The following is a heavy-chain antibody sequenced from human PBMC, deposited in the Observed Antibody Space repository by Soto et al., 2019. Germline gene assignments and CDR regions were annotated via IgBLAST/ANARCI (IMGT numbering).Heavy chain of an antibody. D-gene: IGHD1-26*01. CDR2: ISYDGSEK. V-gene: IGHV3-30*04. CDR1: GFTFSTFS. Sequence: QVQLVETGGGVVQPGRSLRLSCAPSGFTFSTFSMHWVRQAPGKGLEWVAHISYDGSEKDYADSVKGRFTISRDNSDNTLFLQLNRLTSEDTGVYYCARGPESGDFWGQGTLVPVPS. CDR3: ARGPESGDF. J-gene: IGHJ4*02.